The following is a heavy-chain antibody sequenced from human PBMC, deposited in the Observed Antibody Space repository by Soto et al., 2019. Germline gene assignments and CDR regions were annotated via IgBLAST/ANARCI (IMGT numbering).Heavy chain of an antibody. CDR3: AKYFVIAAAGTADLTDY. CDR1: GFTFSSYA. V-gene: IGHV3-23*01. Sequence: GGSLRLSCAASGFTFSSYAMSWVRQAPGKGLEWVSAISGSGGSTYYADSVKGRFTISRDNSKNTLYLQMNSLRAEDTAVYYCAKYFVIAAAGTADLTDYWGQGTLVTVSS. CDR2: ISGSGGST. D-gene: IGHD6-13*01. J-gene: IGHJ4*02.